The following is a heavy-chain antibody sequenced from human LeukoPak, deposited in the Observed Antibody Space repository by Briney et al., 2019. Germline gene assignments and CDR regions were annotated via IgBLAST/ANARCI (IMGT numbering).Heavy chain of an antibody. V-gene: IGHV1-24*01. D-gene: IGHD4-17*01. CDR3: ATVPYYGDYGDHLYYFDY. CDR2: FDPEDGET. CDR1: GYTLTELS. Sequence: ASVKVSCKVSGYTLTELSMHWVRQAPGKGLEWMGGFDPEDGETIYAQKFQGRVTMTEDTSTDTAYMELSSLRSEDTAVYYCATVPYYGDYGDHLYYFDYWGQGTLVTVSS. J-gene: IGHJ4*02.